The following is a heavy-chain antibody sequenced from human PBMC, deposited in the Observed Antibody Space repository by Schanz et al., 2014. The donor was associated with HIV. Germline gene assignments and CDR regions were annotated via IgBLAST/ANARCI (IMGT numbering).Heavy chain of an antibody. CDR2: ISWSGKNI. CDR3: AKVLIPMIAVPYYGMDV. D-gene: IGHD3-22*01. CDR1: GFTFSDYA. Sequence: EVQLVESGGGLVQPGGSPRLSCTTSGFTFSDYAMSWVRQAPGKGLEWVSGISWSGKNIHYADSVKGRFTVSRDNAKNSLFLQLSSLRPEDTAVYYCAKVLIPMIAVPYYGMDVWGQGTVVTVSS. V-gene: IGHV3-9*01. J-gene: IGHJ6*02.